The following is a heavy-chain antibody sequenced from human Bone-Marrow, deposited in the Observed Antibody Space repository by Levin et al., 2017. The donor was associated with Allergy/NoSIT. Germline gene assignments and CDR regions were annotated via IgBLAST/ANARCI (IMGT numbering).Heavy chain of an antibody. J-gene: IGHJ3*02. D-gene: IGHD1-26*01. V-gene: IGHV5-51*01. Sequence: GESLKISCTGSGYTFPDYWIGWVRQMPGKGLEWVGIIFPGDSDTTYRPSFQGHVTISADKSISTAYLQWSSMKASETAAYYCARREVGADEANAFEIWGQGTMVTVSS. CDR2: IFPGDSDT. CDR1: GYTFPDYW. CDR3: ARREVGADEANAFEI.